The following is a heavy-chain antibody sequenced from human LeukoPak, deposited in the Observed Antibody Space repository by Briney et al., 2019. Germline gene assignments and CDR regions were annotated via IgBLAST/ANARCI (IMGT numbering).Heavy chain of an antibody. D-gene: IGHD2-2*01. J-gene: IGHJ3*02. CDR1: GFTFSSYA. CDR3: ARARGQLPILRRPVGAFDI. CDR2: ISYDGSNK. Sequence: PGGSLRLSCAASGFTFSSYAMHWVRQAPGKGLEWVAVISYDGSNKYYADSVKGRFTISRDNSKNTLYLQMNSLRAEDTAVYYCARARGQLPILRRPVGAFDIWGQGTMVTVSS. V-gene: IGHV3-30-3*01.